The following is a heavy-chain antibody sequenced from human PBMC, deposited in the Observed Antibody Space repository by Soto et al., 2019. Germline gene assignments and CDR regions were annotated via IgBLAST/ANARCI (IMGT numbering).Heavy chain of an antibody. J-gene: IGHJ5*02. CDR3: ARLRDGYNSAPFDP. D-gene: IGHD5-12*01. V-gene: IGHV6-1*01. CDR2: TYYRSKWYN. CDR1: GDSVSSNSAA. Sequence: SQTLSLTCAISGDSVSSNSAAWNWIRQSPSRGLEWLGRTYYRSKWYNDYAVSVKSRITINPDTSKNQFSLKLSSVTAADTAVYYCARLRDGYNSAPFDPWGQGTLVTVSS.